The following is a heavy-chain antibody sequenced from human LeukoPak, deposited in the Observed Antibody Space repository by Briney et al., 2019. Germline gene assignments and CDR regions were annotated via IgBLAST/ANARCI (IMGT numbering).Heavy chain of an antibody. CDR1: GGSISSSSYY. V-gene: IGHV4-39*07. Sequence: SETLSLTCTVSGGSISSSSYYWGWIRQPPGKGLEWIGSIYYSGSTYYNPSLKSRVTISVDTSKNQFSLKLSSVTAADTAVYYCARGEFLEYSSSSLFDYWGQGTLVTVSS. CDR3: ARGEFLEYSSSSLFDY. J-gene: IGHJ4*02. D-gene: IGHD6-6*01. CDR2: IYYSGST.